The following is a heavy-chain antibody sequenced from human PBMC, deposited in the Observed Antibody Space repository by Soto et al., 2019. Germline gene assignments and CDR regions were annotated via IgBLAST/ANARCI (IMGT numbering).Heavy chain of an antibody. J-gene: IGHJ4*02. CDR1: GFTFSSYA. CDR3: ARDKDNFFDY. Sequence: QVQLVESGGGVVQPGRSLRLSCAASGFTFSSYAMHWVRQAPGKGLEWVAVISYDGSNKYYADSVKGRFTISRDNSKNTMYLQMNSLRAEDTAVYYCARDKDNFFDYWGQGTLVTVSS. V-gene: IGHV3-30-3*01. CDR2: ISYDGSNK.